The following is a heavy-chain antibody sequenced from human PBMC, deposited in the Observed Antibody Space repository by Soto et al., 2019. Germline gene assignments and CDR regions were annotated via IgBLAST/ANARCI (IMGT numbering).Heavy chain of an antibody. CDR1: GSTFTTCW. J-gene: IGHJ4*02. Sequence: LRLSCEASGSTFTTCWMTWVRQAPGKGLEWVANINKDGSEKFYVDSVKGRFTISRDNAKNSLFLQMNSLRAEDTAVYYCATRPCEVNYYGVFDYWGQGALVTVSS. D-gene: IGHD3-22*01. CDR2: INKDGSEK. V-gene: IGHV3-7*03. CDR3: ATRPCEVNYYGVFDY.